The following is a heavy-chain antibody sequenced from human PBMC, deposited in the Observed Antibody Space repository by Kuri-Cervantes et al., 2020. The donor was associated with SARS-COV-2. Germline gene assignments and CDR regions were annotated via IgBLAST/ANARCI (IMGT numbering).Heavy chain of an antibody. CDR2: INHSGST. V-gene: IGHV4-34*01. Sequence: SKTLSLTCAVYGGSFSGYYWSWIRQPPGKGLEWIGEINHSGSTNYNPSLKSRVTISVDTSKNQFSLKLSSVTAADTAVYYCARGPEFTYYFDYWGQGTLVTVSS. CDR3: ARGPEFTYYFDY. CDR1: GGSFSGYY. J-gene: IGHJ4*02.